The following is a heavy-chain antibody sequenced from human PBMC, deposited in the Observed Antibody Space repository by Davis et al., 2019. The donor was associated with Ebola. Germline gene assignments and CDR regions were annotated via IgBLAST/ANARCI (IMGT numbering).Heavy chain of an antibody. CDR3: TTDIPVRGYYDYVWGSWHFDL. D-gene: IGHD3-16*01. Sequence: GESLKISCAASGFTFSNAWMSWVRQAPGKGLEWVGRIKSKTDGGTTDYAAPVKGRFTISRDDSKNTLYLQMNSLKTEDTAVYYCTTDIPVRGYYDYVWGSWHFDLWGRGTLVTVSS. J-gene: IGHJ2*01. V-gene: IGHV3-15*01. CDR1: GFTFSNAW. CDR2: IKSKTDGGTT.